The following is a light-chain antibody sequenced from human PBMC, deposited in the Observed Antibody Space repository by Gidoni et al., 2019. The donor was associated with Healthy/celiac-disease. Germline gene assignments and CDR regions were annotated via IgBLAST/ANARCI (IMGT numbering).Light chain of an antibody. V-gene: IGKV1-39*01. J-gene: IGKJ5*01. CDR2: AAS. Sequence: DIQMTKSSSSLSASVGDRVTITCRASQSISSYLNWYQQKPGKAPKLLIHAASCLQSGVPSRFSGSGSGTDFTLTISSLQPEDFATYYCQQSYSTLPITFGHGTQLEIK. CDR3: QQSYSTLPIT. CDR1: QSISSY.